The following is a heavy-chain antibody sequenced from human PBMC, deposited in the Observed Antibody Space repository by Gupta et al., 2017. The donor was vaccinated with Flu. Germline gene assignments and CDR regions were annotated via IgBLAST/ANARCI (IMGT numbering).Heavy chain of an antibody. CDR2: IYYSGIT. J-gene: IGHJ4*02. CDR3: ARGDVEMATIYFDY. D-gene: IGHD5-12*01. Sequence: RQPPGKGLEWNGYIYYSGITNDNPCLKSRVTISVYTSKNQFSLKLSSVSAADTAVYYCARGDVEMATIYFDYWGQGTLVTVSS. V-gene: IGHV4-59*01.